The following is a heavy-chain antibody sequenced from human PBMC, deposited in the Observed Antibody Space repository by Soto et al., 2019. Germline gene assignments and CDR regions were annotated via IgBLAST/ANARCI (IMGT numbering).Heavy chain of an antibody. CDR3: ASSSFLRSGDLFHGLDV. D-gene: IGHD3-10*01. J-gene: IGHJ6*02. V-gene: IGHV1-8*01. CDR2: MNPNSGNT. CDR1: GYTFTSYD. Sequence: ASVKVSCTASGYTFTSYDINWVRQATGQGLEWMGWMNPNSGNTGYAQKFQGRVTMTRNTSKNQFSLKLTSVTAEDTALYFCASSSFLRSGDLFHGLDVWGQGTTVTVSS.